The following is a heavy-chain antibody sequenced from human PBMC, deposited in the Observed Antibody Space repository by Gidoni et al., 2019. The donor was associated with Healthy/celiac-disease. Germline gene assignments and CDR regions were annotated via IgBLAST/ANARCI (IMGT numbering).Heavy chain of an antibody. Sequence: EVQLVESGGGLVQPGGPLRLSCAASGFTFSSYWMSWVRQAPGKGLEWVANIKQDGSEKYYVDSVKGRFTISRDNAKNSLYLQMNSLRAEDTAVYYCARDSDYGDYAGYFQHWGQGTLVTVSS. CDR2: IKQDGSEK. J-gene: IGHJ1*01. CDR3: ARDSDYGDYAGYFQH. CDR1: GFTFSSYW. V-gene: IGHV3-7*01. D-gene: IGHD4-17*01.